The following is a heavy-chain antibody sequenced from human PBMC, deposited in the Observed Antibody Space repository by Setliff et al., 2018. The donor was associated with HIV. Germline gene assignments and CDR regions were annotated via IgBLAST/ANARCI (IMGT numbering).Heavy chain of an antibody. J-gene: IGHJ5*02. CDR1: GGSISSSS. V-gene: IGHV4-59*08. Sequence: SETLSLTCTVSGGSISSSSWSWIRQPPGKGLEWIGYLHYSVSSNYNPSLKSRVTISVDTSKNQFSLKLSSVTVADTAVYYCARHRSGNWYYFGFDPWGQGTLVTVYS. CDR3: ARHRSGNWYYFGFDP. CDR2: LHYSVSS. D-gene: IGHD1-7*01.